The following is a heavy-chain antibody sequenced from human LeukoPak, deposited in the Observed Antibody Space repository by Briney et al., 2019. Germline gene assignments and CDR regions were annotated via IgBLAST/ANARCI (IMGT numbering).Heavy chain of an antibody. CDR2: ISSDSGTR. J-gene: IGHJ5*02. D-gene: IGHD1-14*01. Sequence: GGSLRLSCGASGLTLSTYGMNWVRQAPGKGLEWVSYISSDSGTRYYADSVKGRFTISRDNAKNSLYLQMNSLRAEDTAVYYCARAAQPGFDPWGQGTLVTVSS. CDR1: GLTLSTYG. CDR3: ARAAQPGFDP. V-gene: IGHV3-48*01.